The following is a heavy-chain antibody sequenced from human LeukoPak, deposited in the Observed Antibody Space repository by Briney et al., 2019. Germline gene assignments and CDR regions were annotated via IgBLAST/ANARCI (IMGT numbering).Heavy chain of an antibody. CDR1: GGSISSSSYY. CDR2: IYYSGST. CDR3: ARHHGSFGYSYALRGGYFDY. V-gene: IGHV4-39*01. D-gene: IGHD5-18*01. J-gene: IGHJ4*02. Sequence: PSETLSLTCTVSGGSISSSSYYWGWIRQPPGKGLEWIGSIYYSGSTYYNPSLQSRATISVHTSKNQFSLKLSSVTAADTAVYYCARHHGSFGYSYALRGGYFDYWGQGTLVTVSS.